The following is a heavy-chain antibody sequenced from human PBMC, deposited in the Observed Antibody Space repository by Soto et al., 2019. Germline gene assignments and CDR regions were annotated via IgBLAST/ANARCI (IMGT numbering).Heavy chain of an antibody. CDR2: ISGSGGST. V-gene: IGHV3-23*04. Sequence: VQLVESGGGVVQPGRSLRLSCAASGFTFSSYTMSWVRQAPGKGLEWVSAISGSGGSTYYADSVKGRFTISRDNSKNTLYLQLNSLRAEDTAVYYCARVGSSSWYNFDYWGQGTLVTVSS. CDR3: ARVGSSSWYNFDY. CDR1: GFTFSSYT. D-gene: IGHD6-13*01. J-gene: IGHJ4*02.